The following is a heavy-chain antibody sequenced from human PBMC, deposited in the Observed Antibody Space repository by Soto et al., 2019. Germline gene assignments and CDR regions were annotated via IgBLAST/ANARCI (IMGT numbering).Heavy chain of an antibody. J-gene: IGHJ5*02. CDR1: GGTFSSYA. CDR2: IIPIFGTA. CDR3: ARTIVVVTAIGSRGWFDP. V-gene: IGHV1-69*13. D-gene: IGHD2-21*02. Sequence: SVKVSCKASGGTFSSYAISWVRQAPGQGLEWMGGIIPIFGTANYAQKFQGRVTITADESTSTAYMELSSLRSEDTAVCYCARTIVVVTAIGSRGWFDPWGQGTLVTVSS.